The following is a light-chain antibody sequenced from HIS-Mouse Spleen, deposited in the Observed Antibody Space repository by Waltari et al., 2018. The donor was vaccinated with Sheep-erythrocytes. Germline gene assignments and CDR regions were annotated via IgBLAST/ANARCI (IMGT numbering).Light chain of an antibody. CDR3: CSYAGSYTWV. CDR1: SSDVGGYNY. Sequence: QSALTQPRSVSGSPGQSVTISCTGTSSDVGGYNYVSWYQQHPGKAPKLMIYDVSKRPSGVPVRFSSSKSGNTASLTSSGLQAEDEADYYCCSYAGSYTWVFGGGTKLTVL. J-gene: IGLJ3*02. V-gene: IGLV2-11*01. CDR2: DVS.